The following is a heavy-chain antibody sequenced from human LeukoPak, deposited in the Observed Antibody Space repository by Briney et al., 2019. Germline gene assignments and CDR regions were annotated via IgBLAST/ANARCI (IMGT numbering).Heavy chain of an antibody. D-gene: IGHD2-2*02. CDR1: GFTFSTYA. CDR3: AKDHCDSSSCYIWEYYFDY. CDR2: ISGSGDST. V-gene: IGHV3-23*01. J-gene: IGHJ4*02. Sequence: GGSLRLSCAASGFTFSTYAMSWVRQAPGKGLEWVSAISGSGDSTYYADSVKGRLTISRDNSKNTLYLQMNSLRAEDAAVYYCAKDHCDSSSCYIWEYYFDYWGQRTLVTVSS.